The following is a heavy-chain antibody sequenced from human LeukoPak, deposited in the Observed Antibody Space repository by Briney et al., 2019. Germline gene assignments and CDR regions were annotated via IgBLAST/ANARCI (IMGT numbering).Heavy chain of an antibody. D-gene: IGHD3-9*01. V-gene: IGHV3-7*01. Sequence: GGSLRLSCAASGLTFSNYWMSWVRQAAGKWLEFMANIKEAGSEKYYVDSVKGRFTISRDNDKNLVQLQMHNLTAEDTAVYYCARSLPRFRYFDWLLSGFDYWGQGTLVTVSS. CDR3: ARSLPRFRYFDWLLSGFDY. J-gene: IGHJ4*02. CDR1: GLTFSNYW. CDR2: IKEAGSEK.